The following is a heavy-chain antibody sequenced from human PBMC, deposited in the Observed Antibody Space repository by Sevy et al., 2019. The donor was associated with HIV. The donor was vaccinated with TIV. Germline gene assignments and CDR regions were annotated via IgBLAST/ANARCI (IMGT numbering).Heavy chain of an antibody. CDR2: VNTASGDT. J-gene: IGHJ4*02. Sequence: ASVKVSCKGSGHTFNNYIIYWVRQAPGQSLEWMGWVNTASGDTKYSQKFQGRVIITTDTSARTVYMELNNLRSEDTAFYFCARDFCSGGSCYSAFVYWGQGTLVTVSS. D-gene: IGHD2-15*01. CDR1: GHTFNNYI. V-gene: IGHV1-3*04. CDR3: ARDFCSGGSCYSAFVY.